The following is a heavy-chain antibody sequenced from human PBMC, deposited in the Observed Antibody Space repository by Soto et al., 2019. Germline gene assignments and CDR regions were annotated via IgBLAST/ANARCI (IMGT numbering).Heavy chain of an antibody. Sequence: EVQLVESGGGLAQPGRSLRLSCAASGFIFDDYAMHWVRQVPGRGLEWVSGISWNSGSIGYADSVKGRFTISRDNAKKSLYLQMSSLRAEDTALYYCASGRGYDILTGYYPYFDYWGQGTLVTVSS. D-gene: IGHD3-9*01. CDR2: ISWNSGSI. CDR1: GFIFDDYA. J-gene: IGHJ4*02. V-gene: IGHV3-9*01. CDR3: ASGRGYDILTGYYPYFDY.